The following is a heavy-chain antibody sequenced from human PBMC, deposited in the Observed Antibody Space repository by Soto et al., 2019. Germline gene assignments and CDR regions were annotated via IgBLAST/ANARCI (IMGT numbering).Heavy chain of an antibody. D-gene: IGHD2-2*01. V-gene: IGHV3-7*03. CDR2: IKQDGSEK. CDR1: GFTFSSYW. Sequence: PVGSLRLSCAASGFTFSSYWMSWVRQAPGKGLEWVANIKQDGSEKYYVDSVKGRFTISRDNAKNSLYLQMNSLRAEDTAVYYCARDIVVVQAAHNWFDPWGQGTLVTVSS. J-gene: IGHJ5*02. CDR3: ARDIVVVQAAHNWFDP.